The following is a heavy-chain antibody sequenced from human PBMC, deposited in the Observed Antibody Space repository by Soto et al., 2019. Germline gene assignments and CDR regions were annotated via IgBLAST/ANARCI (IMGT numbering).Heavy chain of an antibody. CDR1: GYTFTSYY. J-gene: IGHJ4*02. D-gene: IGHD1-20*01. Sequence: ASVKVSCKASGYTFTSYYMNWVRQAPGQGLEWLGIINPSGGYTTYAQKFQGRVTIARDTSASTAHMELSSLRSEDTAVYYCARGITLPTPLDYWGQGTLVTVSS. V-gene: IGHV1-46*01. CDR2: INPSGGYT. CDR3: ARGITLPTPLDY.